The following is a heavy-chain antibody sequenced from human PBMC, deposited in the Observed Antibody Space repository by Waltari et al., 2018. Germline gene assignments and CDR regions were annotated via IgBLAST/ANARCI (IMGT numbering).Heavy chain of an antibody. Sequence: EVQLVESGGGLVQPGGSLSLSCAASGFTFSGYDMHWVRQTTGKGLELVSNIETTGDTYYLGSVKGRFTISRENARNSLYLQMNSLRPGDTAVYYCARDYKGSIDYWGQGTLVTVSS. J-gene: IGHJ4*02. CDR3: ARDYKGSIDY. CDR1: GFTFSGYD. D-gene: IGHD3-10*01. CDR2: IETTGDT. V-gene: IGHV3-13*01.